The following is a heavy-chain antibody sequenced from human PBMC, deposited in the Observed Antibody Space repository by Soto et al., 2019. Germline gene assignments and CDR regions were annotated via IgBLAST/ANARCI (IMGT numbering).Heavy chain of an antibody. CDR2: VYYSGST. J-gene: IGHJ4*02. CDR3: ARISYCTSTTCYFANY. D-gene: IGHD2-2*01. V-gene: IGHV4-39*01. Sequence: QLRLQESGPGLVKPSETLSLTCTVSGGSVSSTSYYWGWIRQPPGEGLEWIASVYYSGSTYYNPSLKSRVTISVDTSKNEFSLKLRSVPAADTAVYFCARISYCTSTTCYFANYWGQGTLVTVSS. CDR1: GGSVSSTSYY.